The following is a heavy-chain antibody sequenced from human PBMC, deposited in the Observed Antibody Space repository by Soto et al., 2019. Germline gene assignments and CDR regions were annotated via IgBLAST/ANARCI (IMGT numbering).Heavy chain of an antibody. D-gene: IGHD6-19*01. Sequence: GAAVKVSCKSSGYTFTSYAMHWVRQAPGQRLEWMGWINAGNGNTKYSQKFQGRVTITRDTSASTAYMELSSLRSEDTAVYYCARGIAVAGGEYLPHWGQGTLVTVSS. CDR2: INAGNGNT. CDR1: GYTFTSYA. J-gene: IGHJ1*01. V-gene: IGHV1-3*01. CDR3: ARGIAVAGGEYLPH.